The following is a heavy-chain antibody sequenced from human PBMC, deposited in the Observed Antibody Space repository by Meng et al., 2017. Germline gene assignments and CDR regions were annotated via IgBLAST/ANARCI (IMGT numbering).Heavy chain of an antibody. J-gene: IGHJ4*02. V-gene: IGHV3-15*01. CDR2: IKSKTDGGTT. Sequence: VRSVGGLVKPGGSLRLSWAPSGFTFSNAWMSWVRQAPGKGLEWVGRIKSKTDGGTTDYAAPVKGRFTISRDDSKNTLYLQMNSLKTEDTAVYYCTTDSLGYGYDYWGQGTLVTVSS. CDR1: GFTFSNAW. D-gene: IGHD5-18*01. CDR3: TTDSLGYGYDY.